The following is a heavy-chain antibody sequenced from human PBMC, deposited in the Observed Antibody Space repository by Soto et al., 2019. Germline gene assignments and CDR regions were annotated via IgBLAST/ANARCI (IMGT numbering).Heavy chain of an antibody. CDR2: IKSKYDGETT. Sequence: EVQLVESXXXXXKPGGSLRLSCAPSGFTFTNAWMNWVRLAPGKGLEWVGRIKSKYDGETTDYAAPVKGRFTISRDEAENMLYLQMNNLETEDTAVYYCTARGTYSDFDYWGQGALVTVSS. CDR1: GFTFTNAW. J-gene: IGHJ4*02. V-gene: IGHV3-15*01. CDR3: TARGTYSDFDY. D-gene: IGHD1-26*01.